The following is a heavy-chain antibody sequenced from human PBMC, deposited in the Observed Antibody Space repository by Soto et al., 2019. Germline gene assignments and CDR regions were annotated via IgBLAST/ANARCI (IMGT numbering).Heavy chain of an antibody. V-gene: IGHV3-23*01. CDR1: GFTFSSYA. J-gene: IGHJ6*02. CDR3: AKVNITMVRGVIPHYRTRYYYYGMDV. Sequence: GGSLRLSCAASGFTFSSYAMSWVRQAPGKGLEWVSAISGSGGSTYYADSVKGRFTISRDNSKNTLYLQMNSLRAEDTAVYYCAKVNITMVRGVIPHYRTRYYYYGMDVWGQGTTVTVSS. D-gene: IGHD3-10*01. CDR2: ISGSGGST.